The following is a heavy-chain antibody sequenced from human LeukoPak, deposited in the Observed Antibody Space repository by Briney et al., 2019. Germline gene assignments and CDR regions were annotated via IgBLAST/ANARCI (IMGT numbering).Heavy chain of an antibody. J-gene: IGHJ6*03. CDR3: ASSTVVTVYDYYYYYMDV. CDR1: GGTFSSYA. D-gene: IGHD4-23*01. V-gene: IGHV1-69*06. Sequence: KVSCKASGGTFSSYAISWVRQAPGQGLEWMGGIIPIFGTANYAQKFQGRVTITADKSTSTAYMELSSLRSEDTAVYYCASSTVVTVYDYYYYYMDVWGKGTTVTVSS. CDR2: IIPIFGTA.